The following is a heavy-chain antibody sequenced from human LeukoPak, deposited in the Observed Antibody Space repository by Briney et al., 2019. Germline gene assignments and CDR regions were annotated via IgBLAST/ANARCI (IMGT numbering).Heavy chain of an antibody. V-gene: IGHV3-33*03. CDR3: AKDQRGKYYFDY. D-gene: IGHD3-10*01. Sequence: GGSLRLSCAASGVTFSNYDMHWVRQAPGKGLEWVGDIWHDGSNKYYADLVTGRVTISRDKSKLTLNLEMNDLRAEDTAVYYCAKDQRGKYYFDYWGQGTLVTVSS. CDR1: GVTFSNYD. CDR2: IWHDGSNK. J-gene: IGHJ4*02.